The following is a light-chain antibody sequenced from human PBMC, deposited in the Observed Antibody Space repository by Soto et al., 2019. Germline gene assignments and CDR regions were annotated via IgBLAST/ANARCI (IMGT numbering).Light chain of an antibody. Sequence: QSALTQPPSASGSPGQSVTISCTGTSSDVGGYKYDSWYQQHPGKAPKLMIFEVNKRPSGVPDRFSGSKSGNTASLTVSGLQAEDEADYYCSSYAGSNNLGVFGTGTKLTVL. V-gene: IGLV2-8*01. J-gene: IGLJ1*01. CDR1: SSDVGGYKY. CDR3: SSYAGSNNLGV. CDR2: EVN.